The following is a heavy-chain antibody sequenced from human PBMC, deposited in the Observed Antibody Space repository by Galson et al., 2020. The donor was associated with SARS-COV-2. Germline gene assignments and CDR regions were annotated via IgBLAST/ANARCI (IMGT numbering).Heavy chain of an antibody. J-gene: IGHJ4*02. CDR2: ITGSGGST. Sequence: GESLKISCAASGFTFSSYAMSWVRQAPGKGLEWVSAITGSGGSTFYADSVKGRFTISRDNSKNTLYLQMNSLRAEDTAIYYCANGVGYSSQLDYWGQGTLVTVSS. CDR1: GFTFSSYA. D-gene: IGHD6-19*01. CDR3: ANGVGYSSQLDY. V-gene: IGHV3-23*01.